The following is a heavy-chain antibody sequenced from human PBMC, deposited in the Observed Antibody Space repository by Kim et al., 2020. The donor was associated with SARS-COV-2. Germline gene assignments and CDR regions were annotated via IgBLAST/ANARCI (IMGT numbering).Heavy chain of an antibody. CDR2: VNPGDGDT. CDR3: VGERARAQYFDL. J-gene: IGHJ2*01. V-gene: IGHV1-46*01. Sequence: ASVKVSCKASGYTFINYYFHWVRQAPGQGLEWMGIVNPGDGDTSYTQKFQGRVTMTRDTSTSTVFMELGSRTSEDTAGYYCVGERARAQYFDLWGRGTLVTVSS. CDR1: GYTFINYY.